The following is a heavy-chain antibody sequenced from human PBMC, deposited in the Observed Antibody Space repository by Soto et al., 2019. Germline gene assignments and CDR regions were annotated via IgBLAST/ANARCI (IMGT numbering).Heavy chain of an antibody. CDR3: AKVGSSYSSSSGAFDI. Sequence: GGSLRLSCAASGFTFSSYAMSWVRQAPGKGLEWVSAISGSGGSTYYADSVKGRFTISRDNSKNTLYLQMNSLRAEDTAVYYCAKVGSSYSSSSGAFDIWGQGTMVTVSS. CDR2: ISGSGGST. D-gene: IGHD6-6*01. CDR1: GFTFSSYA. V-gene: IGHV3-23*01. J-gene: IGHJ3*02.